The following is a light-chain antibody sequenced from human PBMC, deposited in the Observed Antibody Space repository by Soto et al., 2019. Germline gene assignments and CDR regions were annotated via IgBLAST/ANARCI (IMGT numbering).Light chain of an antibody. CDR1: SSDVGDYNS. J-gene: IGLJ1*01. Sequence: LTQPASVSGSPGQSITISCTATSSDVGDYNSVSWYQQHPGKAPKLIIYEVSNRPSGLSNRFSGSKSGNTASLTISGLQAEDEADYYCSSYTGNNTLYVFGHGTKVTVL. CDR2: EVS. CDR3: SSYTGNNTLYV. V-gene: IGLV2-14*01.